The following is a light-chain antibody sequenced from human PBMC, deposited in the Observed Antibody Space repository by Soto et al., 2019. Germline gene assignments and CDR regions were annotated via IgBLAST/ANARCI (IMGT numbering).Light chain of an antibody. V-gene: IGLV2-14*01. Sequence: QSALSQPASLPGYPGQTITNSCTGTISDIGAYDYVSWFQQHPDKAPKLMISEVTNRPSGVSDRFSGSKSGNAASLTISGLQAEDEAYYFCFSFTTAHTNIFGTGSK. J-gene: IGLJ1*01. CDR3: FSFTTAHTNI. CDR1: ISDIGAYDY. CDR2: EVT.